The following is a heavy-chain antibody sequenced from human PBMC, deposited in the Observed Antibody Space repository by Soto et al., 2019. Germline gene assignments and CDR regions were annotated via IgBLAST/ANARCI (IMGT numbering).Heavy chain of an antibody. Sequence: GGSLRLCCAASGFTFSSYGMHWVRQAPGKGLEWVAVIWYDGSNKYYADSVKGRFTISRDNSKNTLYLQMNSLRAEDTAVYYCAREQDIVVVPAAFPYYYGMDVWGQGTTLTVSS. D-gene: IGHD2-2*01. V-gene: IGHV3-33*01. CDR2: IWYDGSNK. J-gene: IGHJ6*02. CDR1: GFTFSSYG. CDR3: AREQDIVVVPAAFPYYYGMDV.